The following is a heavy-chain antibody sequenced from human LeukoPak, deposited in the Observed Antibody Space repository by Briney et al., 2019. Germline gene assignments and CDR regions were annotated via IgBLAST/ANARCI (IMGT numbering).Heavy chain of an antibody. Sequence: PGGSLRLSCAASGFTVSNTYVSWVRQAPGEGLEWVSVIYSDRSTYYTDSVKGRFTISRDNSKNTLYLQMNSLRAEDTAVYYCAKAPGITMTRFDYWGQGTLVTVSS. CDR3: AKAPGITMTRFDY. CDR2: IYSDRST. D-gene: IGHD3-22*01. J-gene: IGHJ4*02. V-gene: IGHV3-53*01. CDR1: GFTVSNTY.